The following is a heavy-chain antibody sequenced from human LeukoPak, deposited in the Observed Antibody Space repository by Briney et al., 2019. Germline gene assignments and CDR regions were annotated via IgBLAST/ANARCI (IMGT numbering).Heavy chain of an antibody. V-gene: IGHV3-23*01. CDR3: VAAGGISPFSYYMAG. CDR2: ISGSGGST. Sequence: GGSLILSCAASGFIFSGNAMSWVRQAPGKGLEWVSGISGSGGSTYYGDSVKGRFTISRDNSKNTLYLQMNSLRAEDTAVHYCVAAGGISPFSYYMAGCGKGTTVTLPS. J-gene: IGHJ6*03. D-gene: IGHD4-23*01. CDR1: GFIFSGNA.